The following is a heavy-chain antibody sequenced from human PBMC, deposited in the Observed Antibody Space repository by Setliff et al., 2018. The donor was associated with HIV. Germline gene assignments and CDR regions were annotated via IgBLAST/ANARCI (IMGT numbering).Heavy chain of an antibody. V-gene: IGHV3-23*01. Sequence: LRLSCAASGVTFRNHGMSWVRQAPGKGLEWVSSISSSGDNTYFANSVKGRFTVSRDNSKNTLFLQMNSLRAEDTAVYHCAANIMGLTPEDYWGQGTLVTVSS. J-gene: IGHJ4*02. CDR3: AANIMGLTPEDY. CDR2: ISSSGDNT. CDR1: GVTFRNHG. D-gene: IGHD1-26*01.